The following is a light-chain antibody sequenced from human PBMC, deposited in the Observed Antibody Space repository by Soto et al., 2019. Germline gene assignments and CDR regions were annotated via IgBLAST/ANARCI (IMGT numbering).Light chain of an antibody. V-gene: IGKV3-20*01. CDR2: GVS. CDR1: QSISSRY. CDR3: QQYDSSQT. J-gene: IGKJ1*01. Sequence: EFLLTQYAGTLSLSEGGIATLSCRASQSISSRYLAWYQQKPGQAPRLLMYGVSSRATGTPDRFSGSGSGTDFTLTISRLETEDFAVYHCQQYDSSQTFGQGTNEDIK.